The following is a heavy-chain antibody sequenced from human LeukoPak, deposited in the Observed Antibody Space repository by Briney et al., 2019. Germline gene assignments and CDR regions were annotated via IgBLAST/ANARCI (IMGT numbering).Heavy chain of an antibody. D-gene: IGHD5-18*01. CDR3: ARPAGGGGYSYGSDPFDY. CDR1: GFTFSSYG. CDR2: IWYDGSNK. V-gene: IGHV3-33*01. Sequence: GGSLRLSCAASGFTFSSYGMHWVRQAPGKGLEWVAVIWYDGSNKYYADSVKGRFTISRDNSKNTLYLQMNSLRAEDTAVYYCARPAGGGGYSYGSDPFDYWGQGTLVTVSS. J-gene: IGHJ4*02.